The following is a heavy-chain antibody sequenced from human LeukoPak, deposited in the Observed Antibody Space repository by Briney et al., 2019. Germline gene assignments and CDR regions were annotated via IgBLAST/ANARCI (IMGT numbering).Heavy chain of an antibody. CDR1: GYTFTSYD. Sequence: ASVKVSCKASGYTFTSYDINWVRQATGQGLEWMGWMNPNSGNTGYAQKFQGRVTMTRNTSISTAYMELSSLRSEDTAVYYCARLGSSGWHDAFDIWGQGTMVTVSS. V-gene: IGHV1-8*01. CDR3: ARLGSSGWHDAFDI. J-gene: IGHJ3*02. D-gene: IGHD6-19*01. CDR2: MNPNSGNT.